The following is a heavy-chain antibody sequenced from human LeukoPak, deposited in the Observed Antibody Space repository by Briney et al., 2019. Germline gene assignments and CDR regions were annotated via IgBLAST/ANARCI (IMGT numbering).Heavy chain of an antibody. J-gene: IGHJ2*01. CDR2: ISYDGSNK. CDR3: ARDTGWYFDL. D-gene: IGHD4-17*01. V-gene: IGHV3-30*03. Sequence: PGGSLRLSCAASGFTFSSYGMHWVRQAPGKGLEWVAVISYDGSNKYYAHSVKGRFTISRDNSKNTLYLQMNSLRAEDTAVYYCARDTGWYFDLWGRGTLVTVSS. CDR1: GFTFSSYG.